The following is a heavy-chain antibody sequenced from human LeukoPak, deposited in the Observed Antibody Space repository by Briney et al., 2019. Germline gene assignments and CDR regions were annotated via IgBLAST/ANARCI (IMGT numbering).Heavy chain of an antibody. J-gene: IGHJ1*01. CDR1: GGTFSSYA. V-gene: IGHV1-69*05. CDR3: ARGLEEWELKH. D-gene: IGHD1-26*01. CDR2: IIPIFGTA. Sequence: ASVKVSCRASGGTFSSYAISWVRQAPGQGLEWMGGIIPIFGTANYAQKFQGRVTITTDESTSTAYMELSSLRSEDTAVYYCARGLEEWELKHWGQGTLVTVSS.